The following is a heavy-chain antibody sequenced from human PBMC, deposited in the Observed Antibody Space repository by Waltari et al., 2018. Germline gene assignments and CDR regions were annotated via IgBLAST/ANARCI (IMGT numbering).Heavy chain of an antibody. D-gene: IGHD1-26*01. CDR2: IHGTGKT. V-gene: IGHV4-4*02. Sequence: QLQLQQSGPGLVTPSESLFLSCAVSGDSVSNNYWWSWVRPPPGKGLEWIGQIHGTGKTNYNPSLESRVTVSMDTSNNQFSLRVTSPTAADTAVYFCARDRGRGIYLDSWGQGTLVTVS. J-gene: IGHJ4*02. CDR1: GDSVSNNYW. CDR3: ARDRGRGIYLDS.